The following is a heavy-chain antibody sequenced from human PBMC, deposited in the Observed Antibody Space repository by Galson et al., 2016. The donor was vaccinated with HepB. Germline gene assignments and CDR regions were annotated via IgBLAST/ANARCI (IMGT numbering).Heavy chain of an antibody. D-gene: IGHD6-13*01. V-gene: IGHV3-21*01. Sequence: SLRLSCAASGFTFSSYNMNWVRQAPGKGLEWVSCITRGSNYIYYTDSVKGRFTLSRDNAKNSLFLQMNSLRAEDTAVYYCAKEGYTSTWYEGGMDVWGQGTTVTVSS. J-gene: IGHJ6*02. CDR2: ITRGSNYI. CDR3: AKEGYTSTWYEGGMDV. CDR1: GFTFSSYN.